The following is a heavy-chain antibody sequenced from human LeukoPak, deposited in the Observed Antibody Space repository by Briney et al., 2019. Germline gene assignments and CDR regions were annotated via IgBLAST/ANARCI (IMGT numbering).Heavy chain of an antibody. Sequence: LPGGSLRLSCIASGCTFRNYGMSWVRQAPGKGLEWVSGLSDGGVRIFYADSVKGRFTISRDNSKNTLYLQMDSLRAEDTAVYYCANTHCDSSPIVWNFWGQGTLVTVSS. J-gene: IGHJ4*02. CDR2: LSDGGVRI. CDR1: GCTFRNYG. CDR3: ANTHCDSSPIVWNF. D-gene: IGHD6-6*01. V-gene: IGHV3-23*01.